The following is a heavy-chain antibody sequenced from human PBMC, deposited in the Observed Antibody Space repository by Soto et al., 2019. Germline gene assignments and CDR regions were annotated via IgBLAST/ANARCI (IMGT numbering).Heavy chain of an antibody. CDR3: AMSSSPYYYYYGIDV. CDR1: GYTXSSYD. CDR2: RNPNSGNT. D-gene: IGHD6-6*01. J-gene: IGHJ6*02. V-gene: IGHV1-8*01. Sequence: SXKVSFRASGYTXSSYDIDLVRQATGQGLEWIGWRNPNSGNTGYAQKFQGRFTMRRNTSISTAYMELSSRRSEDTSVYYCAMSSSPYYYYYGIDVWAQGNTLTVS.